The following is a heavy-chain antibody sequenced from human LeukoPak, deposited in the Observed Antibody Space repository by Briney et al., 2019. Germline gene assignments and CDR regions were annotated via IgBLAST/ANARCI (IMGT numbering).Heavy chain of an antibody. CDR3: ARGQVPAARGYNWFDT. V-gene: IGHV4-34*01. Sequence: PSETLSLTCAVYGWSFNDYYWNWIRQPPGKGLDWIGEINARGDTNYNPSLKSRVTISVDTSKKQFSLRLTSMIAADTALYYCARGQVPAARGYNWFDTWGQGTLVTVSS. D-gene: IGHD2-2*01. J-gene: IGHJ5*02. CDR2: INARGDT. CDR1: GWSFNDYY.